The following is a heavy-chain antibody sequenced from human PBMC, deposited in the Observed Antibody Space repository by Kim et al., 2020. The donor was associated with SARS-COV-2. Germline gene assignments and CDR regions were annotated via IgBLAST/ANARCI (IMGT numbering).Heavy chain of an antibody. CDR1: GGSISSYY. Sequence: SETLSLTCTVSGGSISSYYWSWIRQPPGKGLEWIGYIYYSGSTNYNPSLKSRVTISVDTSKNQFSLKLSSVTAADTAVYYCARLLWFGEPLDPFSYYFDYWGQGTLVTVSS. CDR2: IYYSGST. CDR3: ARLLWFGEPLDPFSYYFDY. J-gene: IGHJ4*02. D-gene: IGHD3-10*01. V-gene: IGHV4-59*08.